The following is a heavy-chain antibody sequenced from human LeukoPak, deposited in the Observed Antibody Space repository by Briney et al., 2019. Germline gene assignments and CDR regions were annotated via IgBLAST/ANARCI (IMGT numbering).Heavy chain of an antibody. J-gene: IGHJ4*02. CDR2: ISSSSSTI. V-gene: IGHV3-48*01. Sequence: PGGSLRLSCAASGFTFSSYSMNWVRRAPGKGLEWVSYISSSSSTIYYADSVKGRFTISRDNAKNSLYLQMNSLRAEDTAVYYCAKDTYHYDSSGYSDYWGQGTLVTVSS. CDR3: AKDTYHYDSSGYSDY. CDR1: GFTFSSYS. D-gene: IGHD3-22*01.